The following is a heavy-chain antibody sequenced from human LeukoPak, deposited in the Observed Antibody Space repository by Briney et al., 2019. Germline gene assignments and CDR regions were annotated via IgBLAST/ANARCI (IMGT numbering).Heavy chain of an antibody. J-gene: IGHJ3*02. Sequence: SETLSLTCTVSGGSISSHYWNWIRQPPGKGLEWIGYIYYSGSTNYNPSLKSRVTISVDTPKNQISLKLSSVTAADTAVYYCARETTVVTPGRSDVFDIWGQGTMVTVSS. CDR1: GGSISSHY. V-gene: IGHV4-59*11. CDR3: ARETTVVTPGRSDVFDI. D-gene: IGHD4-23*01. CDR2: IYYSGST.